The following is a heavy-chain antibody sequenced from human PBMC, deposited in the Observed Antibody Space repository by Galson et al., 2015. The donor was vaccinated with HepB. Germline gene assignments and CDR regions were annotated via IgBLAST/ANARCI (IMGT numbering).Heavy chain of an antibody. D-gene: IGHD4-17*01. CDR2: MSCNGVST. J-gene: IGHJ6*02. CDR3: AKRHGDYGHYYNGMDV. V-gene: IGHV3-23*01. CDR1: GFIFNNYG. Sequence: SLRLSCAASGFIFNNYGMHWVRQAPGKGLEWVSSMSCNGVSTYYADSVKGRFTTSRDDSKNTLYLQMNSLRAEDTAVYYCAKRHGDYGHYYNGMDVWGQGTTVIVSS.